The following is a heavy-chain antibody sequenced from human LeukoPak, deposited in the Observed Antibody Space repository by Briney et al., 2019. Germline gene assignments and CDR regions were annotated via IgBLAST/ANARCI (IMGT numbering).Heavy chain of an antibody. D-gene: IGHD1-20*01. Sequence: PGGSLRLSCAASGFTFSDYSMNWVRQAPGRGLEWLSYIGLASGFTSYADSVKGRFTISSDTARNSLYLHLNSLRAEDTAVYFCGRDHNWAFDSWGQGTLVTVSS. CDR3: GRDHNWAFDS. J-gene: IGHJ4*02. CDR2: IGLASGFT. V-gene: IGHV3-21*05. CDR1: GFTFSDYS.